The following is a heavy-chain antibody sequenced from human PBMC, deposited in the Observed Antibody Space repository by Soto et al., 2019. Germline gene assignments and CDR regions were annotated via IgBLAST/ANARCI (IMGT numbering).Heavy chain of an antibody. J-gene: IGHJ5*02. CDR1: GDTFTTFW. Sequence: GESLKISCTGFGDTFTTFWISWVRQMPGKGLEWMGRIDPRDSYVNYSPSFQGHVTISLDKSISTAYLQWGSLKASDTAMYYCARLFCSTTTCDSWFDPWGQGTLVTVSS. CDR2: IDPRDSYV. D-gene: IGHD2-2*01. V-gene: IGHV5-10-1*01. CDR3: ARLFCSTTTCDSWFDP.